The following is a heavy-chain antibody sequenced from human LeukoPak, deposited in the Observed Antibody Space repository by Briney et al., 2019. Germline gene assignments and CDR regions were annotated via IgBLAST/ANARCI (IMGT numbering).Heavy chain of an antibody. Sequence: GGSLRLSCAASGFTFSSYGMHWVRQAPGKGLEWVAFIRYDGSNKYYADSVKGRFTISRDNSKNTLYLQMNSLRAEGTAVYYCAKDRAYDFWSGYFLDYWGQGTLVTVSS. CDR3: AKDRAYDFWSGYFLDY. CDR2: IRYDGSNK. CDR1: GFTFSSYG. D-gene: IGHD3-3*01. J-gene: IGHJ4*02. V-gene: IGHV3-30*02.